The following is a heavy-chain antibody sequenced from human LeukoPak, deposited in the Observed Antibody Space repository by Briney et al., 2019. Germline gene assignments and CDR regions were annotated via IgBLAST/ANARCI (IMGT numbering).Heavy chain of an antibody. Sequence: KPSETLSLTCAVYGGSFSGYYWSWIRQPSGKGLEWIGEINHSGSTNYNPSLKSRVTISVDTSKNQFSLKLSSVTAADTAVYYCARSHSVTYYYGSGSYQGDYWGQGTLVTVSS. V-gene: IGHV4-34*01. CDR1: GGSFSGYY. CDR3: ARSHSVTYYYGSGSYQGDY. D-gene: IGHD3-10*01. J-gene: IGHJ4*02. CDR2: INHSGST.